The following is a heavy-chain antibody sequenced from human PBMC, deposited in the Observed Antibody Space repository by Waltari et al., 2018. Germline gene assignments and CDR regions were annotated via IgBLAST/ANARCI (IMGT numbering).Heavy chain of an antibody. D-gene: IGHD3-10*01. V-gene: IGHV4-59*11. CDR2: IYYSGST. J-gene: IGHJ4*02. CDR1: GGSISSHY. CDR3: ARGGSGSGSYYPHDY. Sequence: QVQLQESGPGLVKPSETLSLTCTVSGGSISSHYWSWIRQPPGKGLEWIGYIYYSGSTNYNPSLKSRVTISVDTSKNQFSLKLSSVTAADTAVYYCARGGSGSGSYYPHDYWGQGTLVTVSS.